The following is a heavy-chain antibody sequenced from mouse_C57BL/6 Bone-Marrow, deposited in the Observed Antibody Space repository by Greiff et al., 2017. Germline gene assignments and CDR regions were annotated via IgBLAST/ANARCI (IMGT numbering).Heavy chain of an antibody. CDR2: IYPRSGNT. Sequence: QVQLQQSGAELARPGASVKLSCKASGYTFTSYGISWVKQRTGQGLEWIGEIYPRSGNTYYNEKFKGKATLTADKSSSTAYMELRSLTSEDSAVYFCALITTVVGPDAMDDWGQGTSVTVSS. D-gene: IGHD1-1*01. J-gene: IGHJ4*01. V-gene: IGHV1-81*01. CDR3: ALITTVVGPDAMDD. CDR1: GYTFTSYG.